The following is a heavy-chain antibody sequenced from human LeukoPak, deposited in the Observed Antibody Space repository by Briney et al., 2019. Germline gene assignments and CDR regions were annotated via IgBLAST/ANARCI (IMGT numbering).Heavy chain of an antibody. CDR2: IYTSGST. CDR3: AIENSRYYYDSSGYYYEPNWFDP. J-gene: IGHJ5*02. CDR1: GGSISSYY. V-gene: IGHV4-4*07. D-gene: IGHD3-22*01. Sequence: SSETLSLTCTVSGGSISSYYWSWIRQPAGKGLEWIGRIYTSGSTNYNPSLRSRVTMSVDTSKNQFSLKLSSVTAADTAVYYCAIENSRYYYDSSGYYYEPNWFDPWGQGTLVTVSS.